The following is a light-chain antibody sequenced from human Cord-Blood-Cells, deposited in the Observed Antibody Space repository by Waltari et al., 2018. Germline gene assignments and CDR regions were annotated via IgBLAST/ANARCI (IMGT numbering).Light chain of an antibody. Sequence: SYELTQPPSVSVSPGQTASITCSGDNLGDKYACWYQQKPGQSPVLVIYQDSKRPSGIPGRFSGSNSGNTATLTISGTQAMDEADYYCQAWDSRTYVFGTGTKVTVL. CDR3: QAWDSRTYV. CDR2: QDS. CDR1: NLGDKY. J-gene: IGLJ1*01. V-gene: IGLV3-1*01.